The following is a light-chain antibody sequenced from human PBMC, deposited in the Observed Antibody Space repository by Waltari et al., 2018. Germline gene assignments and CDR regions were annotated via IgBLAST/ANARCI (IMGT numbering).Light chain of an antibody. Sequence: QSAMTRPPSASGSLGQSVTISRTGPNNDVGAYQYDSWYQQYPGKAPKLLIYDVTKRPSGVSDRFSGSKSGRTASLTVSGLQPEDEAIYSCCSYAGADSLLFGGGTKLTVL. V-gene: IGLV2-8*01. J-gene: IGLJ3*02. CDR1: NNDVGAYQY. CDR2: DVT. CDR3: CSYAGADSLL.